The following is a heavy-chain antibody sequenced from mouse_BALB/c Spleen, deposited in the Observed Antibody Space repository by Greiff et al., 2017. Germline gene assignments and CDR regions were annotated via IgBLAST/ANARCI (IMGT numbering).Heavy chain of an antibody. CDR3: ARGDYYGSSFAY. CDR1: GFNIKDTY. Sequence: VQLQQSGAELVKPGASVKLSCTASGFNIKDTYMHWGKQRPEQGLEWIGRIDPANGNTKYDPKFEGKATITADTSSNTAYLQLSSLTSEDTAVYYCARGDYYGSSFAYWGQGTLVTVSA. CDR2: IDPANGNT. V-gene: IGHV14-3*02. J-gene: IGHJ3*01. D-gene: IGHD1-1*01.